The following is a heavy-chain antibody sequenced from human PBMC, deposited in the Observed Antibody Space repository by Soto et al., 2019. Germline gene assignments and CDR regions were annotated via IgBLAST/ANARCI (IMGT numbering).Heavy chain of an antibody. J-gene: IGHJ3*02. CDR1: GYTLTELS. CDR3: ATGPTYYYDSSGYTHAFDI. V-gene: IGHV1-24*01. CDR2: FDPEDGET. D-gene: IGHD3-22*01. Sequence: ASVKVSCKVSGYTLTELSMHWVRQAPGKGLEWMGGFDPEDGETIYAQKFQGRVTMTEDTSTDTAYMELSSLRSEDTAVYYCATGPTYYYDSSGYTHAFDIWGQGTMVTVSS.